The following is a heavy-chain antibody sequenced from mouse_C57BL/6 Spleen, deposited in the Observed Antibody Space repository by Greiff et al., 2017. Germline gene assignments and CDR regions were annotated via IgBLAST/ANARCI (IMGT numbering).Heavy chain of an antibody. CDR2: ISYSGST. V-gene: IGHV3-1*01. CDR1: GYSITSGYD. Sequence: EVQLQESGPGMVKPSQSLSLTCTVTGYSITSGYDWHWIRHFPGNKLEWMGYISYSGSTNYNPSLKSRISITHDTSKNHFFLKLNSVTTEDTATYYGARAGNDGRDAMDYWGQGTSVTVSS. CDR3: ARAGNDGRDAMDY. D-gene: IGHD2-3*01. J-gene: IGHJ4*01.